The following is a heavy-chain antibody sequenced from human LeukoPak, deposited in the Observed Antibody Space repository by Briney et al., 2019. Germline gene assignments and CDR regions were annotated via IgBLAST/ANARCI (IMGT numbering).Heavy chain of an antibody. J-gene: IGHJ4*02. V-gene: IGHV1-2*02. Sequence: ASVKVSCKASGYTFIDYYIHWVRQAPGQGLEWMGWISPYSGGTNYAQKFQGRVTITADESTSTAYMELSSLRSEDTAVYYCARRDGYGYFDYWGQGTLVTVSS. CDR2: ISPYSGGT. CDR3: ARRDGYGYFDY. D-gene: IGHD5-18*01. CDR1: GYTFIDYY.